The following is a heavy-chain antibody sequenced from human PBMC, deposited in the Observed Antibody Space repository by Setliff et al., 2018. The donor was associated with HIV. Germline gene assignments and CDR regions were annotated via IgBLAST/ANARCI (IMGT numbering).Heavy chain of an antibody. D-gene: IGHD2-15*01. CDR1: GGSFSCYY. CDR3: ARGVRDNSGGSCYGGEYWFDP. V-gene: IGHV4-34*01. J-gene: IGHJ5*02. Sequence: SETLSLTCAVYGGSFSCYYWSWIRQPPGKGLEWFGEVTHSGRTDYNPSLESRVTTSVDTSKKQFSLRLTSVTAADTAVYYCARGVRDNSGGSCYGGEYWFDPWGQGTLVTVSS. CDR2: VTHSGRT.